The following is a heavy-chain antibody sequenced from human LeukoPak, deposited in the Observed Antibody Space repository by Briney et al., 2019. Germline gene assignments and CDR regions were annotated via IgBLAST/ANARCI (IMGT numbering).Heavy chain of an antibody. V-gene: IGHV3-23*01. Sequence: GGSLRLSCAASGFIFSNYGMSWVRQAPGKGLEWVSAISGGGGSTYYADSVKGRFTISRDNSKNSLYLQMNSLRAEDTAVYYCASSGFSSGWYEPYYFDYWGQGTLVTVSS. J-gene: IGHJ4*02. D-gene: IGHD6-19*01. CDR2: ISGGGGST. CDR1: GFIFSNYG. CDR3: ASSGFSSGWYEPYYFDY.